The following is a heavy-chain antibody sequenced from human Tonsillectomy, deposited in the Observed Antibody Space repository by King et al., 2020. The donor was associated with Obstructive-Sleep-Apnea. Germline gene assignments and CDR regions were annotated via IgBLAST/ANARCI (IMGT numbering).Heavy chain of an antibody. V-gene: IGHV3-30-3*01. CDR2: ISYDGSNK. Sequence: VQLVESGGGVVQPGRSLRLSCAASGFTFSSYAMHWVRQAPGKGLEWVAVISYDGSNKYHADSVKGRFTISRDNSKNTLYLQMNSLRAEDTAVYYCAREELGDDAFDIWGQGTMVTVSS. CDR3: AREELGDDAFDI. J-gene: IGHJ3*02. D-gene: IGHD1-7*01. CDR1: GFTFSSYA.